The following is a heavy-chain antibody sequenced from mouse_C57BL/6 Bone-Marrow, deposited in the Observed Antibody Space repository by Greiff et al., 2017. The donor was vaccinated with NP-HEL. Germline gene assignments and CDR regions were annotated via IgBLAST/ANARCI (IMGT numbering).Heavy chain of an antibody. CDR2: IHPNSGST. D-gene: IGHD4-1*01. CDR1: GYTFTSYW. CDR3: ARMDWDPFAY. J-gene: IGHJ3*01. V-gene: IGHV1-64*01. Sequence: QVQLQQSGAELVKPGASVKLSCKASGYTFTSYWMHWVKQRPGQGLEWIGMIHPNSGSTNYNEKFKSKATLTVDKSSSTAYMQHSSLTSEDSAVYYCARMDWDPFAYWGQGTLVTVSA.